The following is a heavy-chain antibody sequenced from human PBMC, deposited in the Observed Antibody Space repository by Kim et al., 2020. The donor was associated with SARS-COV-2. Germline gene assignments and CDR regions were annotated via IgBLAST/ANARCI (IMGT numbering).Heavy chain of an antibody. Sequence: AVSVKGRFTISSDTSRITLSLQMNSLKVEDTAIYYCAKGKATGKVDWFDPWGQGTLVTVSS. D-gene: IGHD5-12*01. V-gene: IGHV3-23*01. J-gene: IGHJ5*02. CDR3: AKGKATGKVDWFDP.